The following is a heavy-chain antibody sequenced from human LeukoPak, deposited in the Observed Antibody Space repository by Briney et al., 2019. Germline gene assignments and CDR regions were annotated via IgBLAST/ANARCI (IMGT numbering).Heavy chain of an antibody. J-gene: IGHJ6*03. CDR1: GFTFSSYA. V-gene: IGHV3-23*01. CDR3: AKDALEWFGDYYYMDV. D-gene: IGHD3-10*01. CDR2: IGGSGGST. Sequence: GGSLRLSCAASGFTFSSYAMSWVRQAPGKGLEWVSAIGGSGGSTYYADSVKGRFTISRDNSKNTLYLQMNSLRAEDTAVYYCAKDALEWFGDYYYMDVWGKGTTVTVSS.